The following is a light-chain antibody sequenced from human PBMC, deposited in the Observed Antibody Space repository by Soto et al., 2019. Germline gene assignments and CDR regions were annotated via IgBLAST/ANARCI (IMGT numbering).Light chain of an antibody. Sequence: DIQMTQSPSFVSASVGDRVTIACRASQGLVSWLAWYQHKPGRAPKLLIHAASNLESGVPSRFSGSGSGTDFALTISNVQPEDFATYYCQQTSSFPLTFGGGTKVDIK. CDR3: QQTSSFPLT. V-gene: IGKV1-12*01. CDR2: AAS. J-gene: IGKJ4*01. CDR1: QGLVSW.